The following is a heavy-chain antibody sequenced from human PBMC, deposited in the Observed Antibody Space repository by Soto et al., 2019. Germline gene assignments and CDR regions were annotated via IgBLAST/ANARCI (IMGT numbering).Heavy chain of an antibody. CDR1: GFTFSSYA. CDR2: ISGSGGGT. D-gene: IGHD3-22*01. J-gene: IGHJ1*01. V-gene: IGHV3-23*01. Sequence: GGSLRLSCAASGFTFSSYAMSWVRQAPGKGLEWVSAISGSGGGTYYTDSVKGRFTISRDNSKTTLYLQMNSLRAEDTAVYYCAKEDITMIVVAAPFQHSGQGTLVTVSS. CDR3: AKEDITMIVVAAPFQH.